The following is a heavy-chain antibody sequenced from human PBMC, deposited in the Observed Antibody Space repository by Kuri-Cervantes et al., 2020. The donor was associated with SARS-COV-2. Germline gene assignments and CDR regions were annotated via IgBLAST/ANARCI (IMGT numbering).Heavy chain of an antibody. CDR2: INSDGSST. CDR3: ARVPSITMVRGANSYGMDV. J-gene: IGHJ6*02. CDR1: GFTFSSYW. Sequence: ETLSLTCAASGFTFSSYWTHWVRQAPGKGLVWVSRINSDGSSTSYADSVKGRFTISRDNAKNTLYLQMNSLRAEDTAVYYCARVPSITMVRGANSYGMDVWGQGTTVTVSS. D-gene: IGHD3-10*01. V-gene: IGHV3-74*01.